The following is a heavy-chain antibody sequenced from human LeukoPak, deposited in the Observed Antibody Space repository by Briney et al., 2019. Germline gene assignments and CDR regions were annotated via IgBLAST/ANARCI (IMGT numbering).Heavy chain of an antibody. Sequence: SQTLSLTCTVSGGSISSGDYYWSWIRQPPGKGLKWIGHIYYSGSTYYNPSLKSRVTISVDTSKNQFSLKLSSVTAADTAVYYCARESIAARDSDYWGQGTLVTVSS. CDR3: ARESIAARDSDY. CDR2: IYYSGST. CDR1: GGSISSGDYY. J-gene: IGHJ4*02. V-gene: IGHV4-30-4*01. D-gene: IGHD6-6*01.